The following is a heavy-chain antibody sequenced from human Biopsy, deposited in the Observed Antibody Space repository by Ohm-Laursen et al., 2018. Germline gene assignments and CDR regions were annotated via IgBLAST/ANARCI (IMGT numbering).Heavy chain of an antibody. CDR1: GFTFSNYG. CDR3: ARDGDY. J-gene: IGHJ4*02. Sequence: SLRLSCTASGFTFSNYGMHWVRQAPGKGLEWVAVIWYDGSNEYYADSVKGRFTISRDNSKSTLYLQMNSLRAEDTAVYYCARDGDYWGQGTLVTVSS. V-gene: IGHV3-33*01. CDR2: IWYDGSNE.